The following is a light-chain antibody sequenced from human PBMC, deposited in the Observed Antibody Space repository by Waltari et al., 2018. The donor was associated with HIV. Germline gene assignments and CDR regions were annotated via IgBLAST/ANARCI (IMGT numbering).Light chain of an antibody. CDR2: VVS. CDR3: CSYAGSNTWV. CDR1: SRAVRSYNI. Sequence: SALTQPASVSGSPGQSITTPCTGSSRAVRSYNIAPWYQQHPGKAPNPMIYVVSKRPSGFSNRFSGSKSGNTASLTISGLQAEDEADYYCCSYAGSNTWVFGGGTKLTVL. J-gene: IGLJ3*02. V-gene: IGLV2-23*02.